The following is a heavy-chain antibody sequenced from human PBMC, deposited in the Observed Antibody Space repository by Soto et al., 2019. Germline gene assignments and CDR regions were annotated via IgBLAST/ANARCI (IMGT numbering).Heavy chain of an antibody. J-gene: IGHJ6*02. V-gene: IGHV4-30-4*01. CDR3: ARGYAFAGFSPYGLDV. Sequence: PSETLSLTCTVSGTPINSADFYWTWIRQPPGKGLEWIGYIYYSGTTFHNPSLRSRISMSVDTSKNQFSLRLNSVTAADAAVYYCARGYAFAGFSPYGLDVWGQGTTVTVSS. CDR2: IYYSGTT. CDR1: GTPINSADFY. D-gene: IGHD3-10*01.